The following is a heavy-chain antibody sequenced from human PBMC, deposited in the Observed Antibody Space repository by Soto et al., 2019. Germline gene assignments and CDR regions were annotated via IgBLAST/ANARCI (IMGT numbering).Heavy chain of an antibody. J-gene: IGHJ4*02. D-gene: IGHD5-12*01. CDR3: AGRDGYNSEGPFDY. CDR1: GFTFSSYA. CDR2: ISYDGSNK. V-gene: IGHV3-30-3*01. Sequence: PGGSLRLSCAASGFTFSSYAMHWVRQAPGKGLEWVSVISYDGSNKYYADSVKGRFTTSRDNSKNTLYLQMNCLRGEDTAGYYCAGRDGYNSEGPFDYWAREPWSPS.